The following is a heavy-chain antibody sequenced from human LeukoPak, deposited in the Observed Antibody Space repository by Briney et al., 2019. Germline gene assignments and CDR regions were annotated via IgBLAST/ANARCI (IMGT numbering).Heavy chain of an antibody. V-gene: IGHV4-59*12. J-gene: IGHJ4*02. Sequence: PSETLSLTCTVSGGSISNYYWSWIRQPPGKGLEWIGYVYYSGTTNYNPSLKSRVIISVDTSKNQFSLKLSSVTAADTAVYYCARAFTQNLQIIVRGFDYWGQGALVTVSS. CDR1: GGSISNYY. CDR2: VYYSGTT. D-gene: IGHD2/OR15-2a*01. CDR3: ARAFTQNLQIIVRGFDY.